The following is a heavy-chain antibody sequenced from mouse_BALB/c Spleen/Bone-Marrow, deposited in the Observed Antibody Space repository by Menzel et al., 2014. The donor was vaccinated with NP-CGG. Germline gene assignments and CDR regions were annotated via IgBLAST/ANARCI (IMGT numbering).Heavy chain of an antibody. V-gene: IGHV1S81*02. CDR1: GYTFTSYY. Sequence: QVQLQQSGPELVKPGASVRISCKASGYTFTSYYMYWVKQRPGQGLEWIGEINPSNGGTNFNEKFKSKATLTVDKSSNTAYMQLSSLTSEDSAVYYCARWLLQYFDVWGAGTTVTVSS. CDR3: ARWLLQYFDV. J-gene: IGHJ1*01. CDR2: INPSNGGT. D-gene: IGHD2-3*01.